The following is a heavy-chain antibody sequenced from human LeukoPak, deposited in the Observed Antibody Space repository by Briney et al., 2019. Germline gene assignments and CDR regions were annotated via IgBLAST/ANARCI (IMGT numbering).Heavy chain of an antibody. J-gene: IGHJ5*02. V-gene: IGHV4-34*01. CDR2: INHSGST. Sequence: SETLSLTCAVYGGSFSGYYWSWIRQPPGKGLEWIGEINHSGSTNYNPSLKSRVTILVDTSKNQFSLKLSSVTAADTAVYYCARGSPLGYCSGGSCYSTINNWFDPWGQGTLVTVSS. D-gene: IGHD2-15*01. CDR3: ARGSPLGYCSGGSCYSTINNWFDP. CDR1: GGSFSGYY.